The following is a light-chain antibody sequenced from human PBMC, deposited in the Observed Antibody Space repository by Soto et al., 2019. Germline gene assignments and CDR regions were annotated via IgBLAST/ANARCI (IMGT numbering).Light chain of an antibody. Sequence: QSVLTQPASVSGSPGQSITISCTGTSSDVGGYNYVSWYQQHPGKAPKLMIYDVSNRPSGVSKRFSGSKSGNTASLTIYGLQAEAGADYYCSSYTSSSSLYVFGTGTKLTVL. CDR3: SSYTSSSSLYV. CDR2: DVS. CDR1: SSDVGGYNY. V-gene: IGLV2-14*01. J-gene: IGLJ1*01.